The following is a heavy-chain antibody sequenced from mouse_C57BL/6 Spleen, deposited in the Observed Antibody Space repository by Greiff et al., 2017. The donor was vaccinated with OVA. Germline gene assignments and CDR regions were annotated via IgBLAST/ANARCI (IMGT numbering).Heavy chain of an antibody. J-gene: IGHJ3*01. D-gene: IGHD2-4*01. CDR2: IWRGGST. CDR1: GFSLTSYG. CDR3: ARSYYDYDGGFAY. V-gene: IGHV2-5*01. Sequence: VKLMESGPGLVQPSQSLSITCTVSGFSLTSYGVHWVRQSPGKGLEWLGVIWRGGSTDYNAAFMSRLSITKDNSKSQVFFKMNSLQADDTAIYYCARSYYDYDGGFAYWGQGTLVTVSA.